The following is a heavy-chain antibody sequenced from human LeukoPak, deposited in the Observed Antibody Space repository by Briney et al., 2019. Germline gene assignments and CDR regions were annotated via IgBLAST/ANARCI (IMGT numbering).Heavy chain of an antibody. Sequence: SETLSLTCTVSGGSISSSGYYWGWIRQPPGKRLEYIGSIHYSGSTYYNPSLKSRVTISVDTSKNQFSLRLSSVTAADTAVYYCARARSHPDQDSFKKHYYDSSGYYGYWGQGTLVTVSS. D-gene: IGHD3-22*01. J-gene: IGHJ4*02. CDR1: GGSISSSGYY. CDR3: ARARSHPDQDSFKKHYYDSSGYYGY. V-gene: IGHV4-39*01. CDR2: IHYSGST.